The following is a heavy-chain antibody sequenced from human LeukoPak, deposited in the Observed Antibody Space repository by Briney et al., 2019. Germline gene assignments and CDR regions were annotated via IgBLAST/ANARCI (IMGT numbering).Heavy chain of an antibody. V-gene: IGHV3-30-3*01. CDR1: GFTFSCYA. CDR2: ISYDGSDK. J-gene: IGHJ6*02. Sequence: PGGSLRLSCAASGFTFSCYAIHWVRQSPGKGLEWVAFISYDGSDKYYADSVKGRITISRDNSKNTLYLQMNSLRAEDTAVYYCARDQGGYYDSSGLYGMDVWGQGTTVTVSS. D-gene: IGHD3-22*01. CDR3: ARDQGGYYDSSGLYGMDV.